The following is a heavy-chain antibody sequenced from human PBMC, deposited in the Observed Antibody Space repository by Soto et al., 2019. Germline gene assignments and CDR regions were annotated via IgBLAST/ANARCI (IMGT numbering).Heavy chain of an antibody. CDR2: IYYSGST. D-gene: IGHD3-10*02. CDR3: FQAEDGIRGVRSVSAFLLNRSSDL. J-gene: IGHJ2*01. V-gene: IGHV4-59*01. Sequence: PGKGLEWIGYIYYSGSTNYNPSLKSRVTISVDTSKNQFSLKLSSVTAADTAVYFFFQAEDGIRGVRSVSAFLLNRSSDL.